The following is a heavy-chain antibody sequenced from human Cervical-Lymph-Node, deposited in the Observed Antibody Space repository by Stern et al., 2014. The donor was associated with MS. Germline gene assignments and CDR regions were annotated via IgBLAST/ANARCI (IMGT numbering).Heavy chain of an antibody. J-gene: IGHJ4*02. V-gene: IGHV3-11*01. CDR2: ISPTGDTI. Sequence: VQLLASGGGLVKPGGSLRLSCAASGFTFSNSYMTWIRQAPGKGLEWISYISPTGDTIYYADSVKGRFTISRDNAQHSLYLQMNSLRAEDTAVYYCARERGASSWHDYWGQGTLVTVSS. CDR3: ARERGASSWHDY. D-gene: IGHD6-13*01. CDR1: GFTFSNSY.